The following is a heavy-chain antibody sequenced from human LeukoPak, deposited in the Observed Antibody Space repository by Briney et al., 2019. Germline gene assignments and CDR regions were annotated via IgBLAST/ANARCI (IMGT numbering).Heavy chain of an antibody. CDR1: GDSISSYY. CDR2: IYYSGST. Sequence: SETLSLTCTVSGDSISSYYWSWIRQPPGKGLEWIGYIYYSGSTNYNPFLKSRVTISVDTSKNQFSLKLSSVTAADTAVYYCARVAFGFDYWGQGTLVTVSS. CDR3: ARVAFGFDY. D-gene: IGHD3-16*01. J-gene: IGHJ4*02. V-gene: IGHV4-59*01.